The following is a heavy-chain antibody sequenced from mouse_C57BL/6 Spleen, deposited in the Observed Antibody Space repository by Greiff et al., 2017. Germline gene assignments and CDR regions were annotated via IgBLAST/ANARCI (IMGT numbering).Heavy chain of an antibody. CDR2: IRSKSNNYAR. Sequence: EVKLVESGGGLVQPKGSLKLSCAASGFSFNTYAMNWVRQAPGKGLEWVARIRSKSNNYARYYADSVKDRFTISRDDSESMLYLQMNNLTTEDTARDYCVRQDTTGLDDWGKGTTLTVSS. J-gene: IGHJ2*01. D-gene: IGHD2-12*01. CDR3: VRQDTTGLDD. V-gene: IGHV10-1*01. CDR1: GFSFNTYA.